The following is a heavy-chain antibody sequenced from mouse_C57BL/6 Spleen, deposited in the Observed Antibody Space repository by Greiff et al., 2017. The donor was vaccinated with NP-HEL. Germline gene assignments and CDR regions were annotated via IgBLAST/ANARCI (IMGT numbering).Heavy chain of an antibody. D-gene: IGHD1-1*01. V-gene: IGHV1-55*01. Sequence: VQLQQPGAELVKPGASVKMSCKASGYTFTSYWITWVKQRPGQGLEWIGDIYPGSGSTNYNEKFKSKAILPVDTSASTAYMQLSSLTSEDSAVYYCARRDYGRGVDYWGQGTSVTVSS. CDR1: GYTFTSYW. J-gene: IGHJ4*01. CDR3: ARRDYGRGVDY. CDR2: IYPGSGST.